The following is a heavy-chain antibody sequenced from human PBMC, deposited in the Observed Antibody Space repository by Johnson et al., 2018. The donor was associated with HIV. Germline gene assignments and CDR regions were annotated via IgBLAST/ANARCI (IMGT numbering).Heavy chain of an antibody. D-gene: IGHD1-20*01. V-gene: IGHV3-66*01. CDR3: ARTNWNDGSGGAFDI. CDR2: IYSGGST. CDR1: VFTFDDYG. J-gene: IGHJ3*02. Sequence: VQLVESGGGVVRPGGSLRLSCAASVFTFDDYGMSWVRQAPGKGLEWVSVIYSGGSTYYADSVTGRFTISRDNSKNTLYLQMNSLRAEDTAVYYCARTNWNDGSGGAFDIWGQGTMVTVSS.